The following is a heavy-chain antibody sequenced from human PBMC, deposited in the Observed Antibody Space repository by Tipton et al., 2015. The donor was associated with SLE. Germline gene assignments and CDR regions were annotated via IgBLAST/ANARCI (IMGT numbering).Heavy chain of an antibody. CDR2: IYYSGST. CDR1: GASFSDYY. CDR3: AGTSNYYDSSTDY. D-gene: IGHD3-22*01. V-gene: IGHV4-34*01. J-gene: IGHJ4*02. Sequence: TLSLTCAVDGASFSDYYWMWVRQPPGKGLEWIGYIYYSGSTYYNPSLKSRVTISVDMSKNQFSLKVSSVTAADTAVYYCAGTSNYYDSSTDYWGQGTLVTVSS.